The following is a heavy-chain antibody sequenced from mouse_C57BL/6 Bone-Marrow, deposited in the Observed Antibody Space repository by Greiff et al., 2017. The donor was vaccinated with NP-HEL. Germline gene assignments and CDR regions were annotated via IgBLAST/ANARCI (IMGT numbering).Heavy chain of an antibody. D-gene: IGHD3-3*01. V-gene: IGHV5-17*01. Sequence: EVKLVESGGGLVKPGGSLKLSCAASGFTFSDYGMHWVRQAPEKGLEWVAYISSGSSTIYYADTAKGRFTISRDNAKNTLFLQMTSLRSADTALYYCARLRDRRGFDYWGHGTTLTVSS. CDR3: ARLRDRRGFDY. J-gene: IGHJ2*01. CDR2: ISSGSSTI. CDR1: GFTFSDYG.